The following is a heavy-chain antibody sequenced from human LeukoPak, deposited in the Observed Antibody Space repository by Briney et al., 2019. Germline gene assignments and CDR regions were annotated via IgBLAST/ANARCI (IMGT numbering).Heavy chain of an antibody. D-gene: IGHD5-18*01. CDR2: ISSSSSYI. CDR1: GFTFSSYS. V-gene: IGHV3-21*01. CDR3: ARDLVVTAMVAYHFDY. J-gene: IGHJ4*02. Sequence: GGSLRLSCAASGFTFSSYSMNWVRQAPGKGLEWVSSISSSSSYIYYADSVKGRFTISRDNAKNSLYLQMNSLRAEDTAVYYCARDLVVTAMVAYHFDYWGQGTLVTVSS.